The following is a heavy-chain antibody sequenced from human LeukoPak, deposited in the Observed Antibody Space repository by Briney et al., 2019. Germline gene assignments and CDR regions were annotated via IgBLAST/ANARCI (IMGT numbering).Heavy chain of an antibody. CDR2: TYYRSTWYN. CDR1: GDSVSSNSVT. CDR3: ARRLTQYDCFDP. V-gene: IGHV6-1*01. D-gene: IGHD2-2*01. Sequence: SQTLSLTCAISGDSVSSNSVTWNWIRQSPSRGLEWLGRTYYRSTWYNDYAVSVRGRITVNPDTSKNQFSLHLNSVTPEDTAIYYCARRLTQYDCFDPWGQGILVTVSS. J-gene: IGHJ5*02.